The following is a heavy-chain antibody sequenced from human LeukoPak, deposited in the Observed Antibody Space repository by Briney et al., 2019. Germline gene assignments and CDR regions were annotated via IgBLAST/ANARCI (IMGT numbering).Heavy chain of an antibody. CDR3: ARVPQTYYYDSNGYPNPYWYFDL. CDR2: IYYSGSI. V-gene: IGHV4-39*07. CDR1: GGSISSSSHY. D-gene: IGHD3-22*01. J-gene: IGHJ2*01. Sequence: SETLSLTCTVSGGSISSSSHYWGWIRQPPGKGLECIGSIYYSGSIYYNPSLKSRVTISVDTSKNQFSLKLNSVTAADTAVYYCARVPQTYYYDSNGYPNPYWYFDLWGRGTLATVSS.